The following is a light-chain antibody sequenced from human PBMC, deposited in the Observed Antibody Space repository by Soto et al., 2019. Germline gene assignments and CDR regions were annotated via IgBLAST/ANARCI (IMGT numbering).Light chain of an antibody. CDR1: QSISSW. CDR2: KAS. CDR3: QQYNTYPLT. V-gene: IGKV1-5*03. Sequence: DIQMTQSPSTLSASVGDRVTITCRASQSISSWLAWYQQKPGKAPKFLIFKASILESGVTSRFSGSGSGTEFTLTISSLQPDDFATYYCQQYNTYPLTFGGGTKVEIK. J-gene: IGKJ4*01.